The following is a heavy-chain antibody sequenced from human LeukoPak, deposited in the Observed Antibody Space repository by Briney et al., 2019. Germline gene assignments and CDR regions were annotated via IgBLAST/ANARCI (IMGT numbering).Heavy chain of an antibody. D-gene: IGHD2-15*01. CDR3: ARVGCSGGSCHSWFDY. J-gene: IGHJ4*02. CDR2: IIPIFGTA. CDR1: GGTFSSYA. V-gene: IGHV1-69*06. Sequence: ASVKVSCKASGGTFSSYAISWVRQAPGQGLEWMGGIIPIFGTANYAQKFQGRVTITADKSTSTAYMELSSLRSEDTAVYYCARVGCSGGSCHSWFDYWGLVTLVSV.